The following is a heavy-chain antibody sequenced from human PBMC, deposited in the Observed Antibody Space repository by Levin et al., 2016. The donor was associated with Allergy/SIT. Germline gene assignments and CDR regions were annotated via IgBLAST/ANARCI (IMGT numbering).Heavy chain of an antibody. V-gene: IGHV3-23*01. CDR2: IRLGGGSA. J-gene: IGHJ6*02. D-gene: IGHD6-13*01. CDR3: AKDLCSSSWYCYYGMDV. Sequence: GESLKISCVVSGLDFSSQDMSWVRQAPGKGLEWVSTIRLGGGSARYADSVKGRFTISRDNSKNTLYLQMNSLRAEDTAVYYCAKDLCSSSWYCYYGMDVWGQGTTVTVSS. CDR1: GLDFSSQD.